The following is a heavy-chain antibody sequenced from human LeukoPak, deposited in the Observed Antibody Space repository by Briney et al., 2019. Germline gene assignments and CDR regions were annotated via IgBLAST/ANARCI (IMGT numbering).Heavy chain of an antibody. CDR1: GFTFSSYA. V-gene: IGHV3-30-3*01. D-gene: IGHD6-19*01. CDR3: AKVGGYPIAVAGTLQGFDY. CDR2: ISYDGSNK. Sequence: GGSLRLSCAASGFTFSSYAMHWVRQAPGKGLEWVAVISYDGSNKYYADSVKGRFTISRDNSKNTLYPQMNSLRAEDTAVYYCAKVGGYPIAVAGTLQGFDYWGQGTLVTVSS. J-gene: IGHJ4*02.